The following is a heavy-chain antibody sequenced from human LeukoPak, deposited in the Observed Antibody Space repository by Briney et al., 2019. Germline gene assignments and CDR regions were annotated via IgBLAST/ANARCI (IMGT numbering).Heavy chain of an antibody. CDR3: AREDSIAVAGTHYYYGMDV. CDR1: GDSIRSNNYY. CDR2: IYDTGST. Sequence: SETLSLTCTVSGDSIRSNNYYWGWIRQPPGKGLEWIGSIYDTGSTFYNPSLKSRVIISVDTSKNQFSLKLSSVTAADTAVYYCAREDSIAVAGTHYYYGMDVWGQGTTVTVSS. D-gene: IGHD6-19*01. V-gene: IGHV4-39*02. J-gene: IGHJ6*02.